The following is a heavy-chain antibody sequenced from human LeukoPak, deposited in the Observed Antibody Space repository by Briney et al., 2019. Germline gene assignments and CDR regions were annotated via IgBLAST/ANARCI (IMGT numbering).Heavy chain of an antibody. CDR2: IKQDGSEK. J-gene: IGHJ4*02. V-gene: IGHV3-7*01. D-gene: IGHD1-26*01. Sequence: PGGSLRLSCAASGFTFSSYWMSWVRQAPGKGLEWVANIKQDGSEKYYVDSVKGRFTISRDNVKNSLYLQVNSLRAWDTALYYCARVFIVGGRTIFDYWGQGTLVTVSS. CDR3: ARVFIVGGRTIFDY. CDR1: GFTFSSYW.